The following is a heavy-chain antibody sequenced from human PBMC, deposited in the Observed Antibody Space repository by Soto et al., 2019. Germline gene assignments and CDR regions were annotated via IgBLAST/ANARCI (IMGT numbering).Heavy chain of an antibody. CDR3: ARDVAVAGFDY. CDR2: INPSGGST. Sequence: QVQLVQSGAEVKKPGASVKVFCKASGYTFTSYYMHWVRQAPGQGLEWMGIINPSGGSTSYAQKFQGRVTMTRDTSTSTVYMELSSLRSEDTAVYYCARDVAVAGFDYWGQGTLVTVSS. CDR1: GYTFTSYY. D-gene: IGHD6-19*01. J-gene: IGHJ4*02. V-gene: IGHV1-46*01.